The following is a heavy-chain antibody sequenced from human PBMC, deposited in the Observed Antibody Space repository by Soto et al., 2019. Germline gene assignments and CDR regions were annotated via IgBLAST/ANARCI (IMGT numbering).Heavy chain of an antibody. CDR3: ATSYGSGYRAFDY. V-gene: IGHV1-69*02. CDR1: GDTFSFYT. CDR2: VNPILSMS. D-gene: IGHD3-10*01. J-gene: IGHJ4*02. Sequence: QVQLVQSGAELKKPGSSVKVSCKASGDTFSFYTINWVRQAPGLGLEWMGRVNPILSMSNYAQKFQGRVTMTADKSKSTAYMELRILRSEDTAFYYCATSYGSGYRAFDYCGQGALVTVSS.